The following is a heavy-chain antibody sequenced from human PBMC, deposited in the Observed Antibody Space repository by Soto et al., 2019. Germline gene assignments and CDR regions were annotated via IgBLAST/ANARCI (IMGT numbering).Heavy chain of an antibody. Sequence: QVQLQESAPGLVKPSETLSLTCTVSGGSISSYYWSWIRQPPGKGLEWIGDINYSGSTNYNPAHKSRVTISVDTSKNQFSLKLSSVTAADTAVYYCARRYGSAFDIWGQGTMVTVSS. CDR1: GGSISSYY. D-gene: IGHD3-10*01. V-gene: IGHV4-59*01. CDR2: INYSGST. CDR3: ARRYGSAFDI. J-gene: IGHJ3*02.